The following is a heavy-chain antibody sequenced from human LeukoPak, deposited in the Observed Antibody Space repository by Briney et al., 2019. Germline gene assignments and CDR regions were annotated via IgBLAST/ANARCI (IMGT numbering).Heavy chain of an antibody. V-gene: IGHV1-2*02. D-gene: IGHD6-13*01. CDR3: ARAPYSSSWYGPRRLDP. CDR1: GYTFTGYY. J-gene: IGHJ5*02. Sequence: ASVKVSCKDSGYTFTGYYMHWVRQAPGQGLEWMGWINPNSGGTNYAQKFQGRVTMTRDTSISTAYMELSRLRSDDTAVYYCARAPYSSSWYGPRRLDPWGQGTLVTVSS. CDR2: INPNSGGT.